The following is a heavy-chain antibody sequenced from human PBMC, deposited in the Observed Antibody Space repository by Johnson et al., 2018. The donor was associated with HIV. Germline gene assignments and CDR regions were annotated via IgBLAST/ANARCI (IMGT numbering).Heavy chain of an antibody. CDR2: IGTAGDT. D-gene: IGHD5-18*01. CDR1: GFTFSSYD. Sequence: VQLVESGGGLVQPGGSLRLSCAASGFTFSSYDMHWVRPATGQGLEWVSAIGTAGDTYYPGYLTGRFTISRENANNSLYLQMHSLRTGDTALYYCAKDHNYGYYLLAFDVWGQGTMVTVSS. J-gene: IGHJ3*01. CDR3: AKDHNYGYYLLAFDV. V-gene: IGHV3-13*01.